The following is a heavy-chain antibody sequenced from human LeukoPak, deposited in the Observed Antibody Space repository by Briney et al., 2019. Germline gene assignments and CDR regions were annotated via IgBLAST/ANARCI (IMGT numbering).Heavy chain of an antibody. CDR1: GFTFSSYW. CDR2: IKQGGSEK. Sequence: GGSLRLSCAASGFTFSSYWMSWVRQAPGKGLEWVANIKQGGSEKYYMDSVKGRFTISRDNAKNSLYLQMNSLRAEDTAVYYCARDPTPSAVTNSGGWYEPYTWFDPWGKGTWSPSPQ. V-gene: IGHV3-7*01. D-gene: IGHD6-19*01. CDR3: ARDPTPSAVTNSGGWYEPYTWFDP. J-gene: IGHJ5*02.